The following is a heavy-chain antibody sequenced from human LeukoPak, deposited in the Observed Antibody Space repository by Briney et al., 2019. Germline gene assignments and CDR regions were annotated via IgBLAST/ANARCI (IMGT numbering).Heavy chain of an antibody. D-gene: IGHD2-21*02. CDR1: GFTFSDYY. CDR2: ISSSGSTI. J-gene: IGHJ1*01. Sequence: GGSLRLSCAASGFTFSDYYMSWIRQAPGKGLEWVSYISSSGSTIYYADSVKGRFTISRDNAKNSLYLQMNSLRAEDTAVYYCAPPPHIVVVTAMNTWGQGTLVTVSS. CDR3: APPPHIVVVTAMNT. V-gene: IGHV3-11*01.